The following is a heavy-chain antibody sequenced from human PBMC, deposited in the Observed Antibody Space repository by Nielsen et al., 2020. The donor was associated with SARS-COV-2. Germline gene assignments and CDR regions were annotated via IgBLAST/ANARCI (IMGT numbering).Heavy chain of an antibody. V-gene: IGHV3-30*04. Sequence: GGSLRLSCAASGFTFSSYAMHWVRQAPGKGLEWVAVISYDGSNKYYADSVKGRFTISRDNAKNSLYLQMNSLRAEDTALYHCAREVVAGPPRLSPWGQGTLVTVSS. CDR3: AREVVAGPPRLSP. CDR1: GFTFSSYA. CDR2: ISYDGSNK. J-gene: IGHJ5*02. D-gene: IGHD6-19*01.